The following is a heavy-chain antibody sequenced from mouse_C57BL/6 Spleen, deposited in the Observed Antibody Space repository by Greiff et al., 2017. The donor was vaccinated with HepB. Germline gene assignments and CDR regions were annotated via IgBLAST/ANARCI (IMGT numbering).Heavy chain of an antibody. Sequence: VQLQQPGAELVKPGASVKLSCKASGYTFTSYWMHWVKQRPGQGLEWIGMIHPNSGSTNYNEKFKSKATLTVDKSSSTAYMQLSSLTSEDSAVYYCARYYYGSRREFDVWGTGTTVTVSS. J-gene: IGHJ1*03. CDR2: IHPNSGST. D-gene: IGHD1-1*01. CDR1: GYTFTSYW. V-gene: IGHV1-64*01. CDR3: ARYYYGSRREFDV.